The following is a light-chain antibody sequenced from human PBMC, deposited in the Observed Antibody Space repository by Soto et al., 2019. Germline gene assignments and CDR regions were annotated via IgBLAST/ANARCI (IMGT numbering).Light chain of an antibody. CDR3: QSYDSSLSGYV. V-gene: IGLV1-40*01. Sequence: QSVLTQPPSVSGAPGQRVTISCTGSSSNIGAGYDVHWYQQLPGTPPNLLIYGNSNRPSGVPDRFSGSKSGTSASLAITGLQAEDEADYNCQSYDSSLSGYVFGTGTKLTVL. CDR1: SSNIGAGYD. CDR2: GNS. J-gene: IGLJ1*01.